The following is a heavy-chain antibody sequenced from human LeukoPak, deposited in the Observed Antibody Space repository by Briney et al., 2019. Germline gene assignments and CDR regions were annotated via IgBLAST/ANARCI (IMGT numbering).Heavy chain of an antibody. V-gene: IGHV1-46*01. CDR3: AREGARWEPSFSAFDI. CDR1: GYTFTSYY. CDR2: INPSGGST. D-gene: IGHD1-26*01. J-gene: IGHJ3*02. Sequence: GASVKVSCKASGYTFTSYYMHWVRQAPGQGLEWMGIINPSGGSTSYAQKFQGRVTMTRGTSTSTVYMELSSLRSEDTAVYYCAREGARWEPSFSAFDIWGQGTMVTVSS.